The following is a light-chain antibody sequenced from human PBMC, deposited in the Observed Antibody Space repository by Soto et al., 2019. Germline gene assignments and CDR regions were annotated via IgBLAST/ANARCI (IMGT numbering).Light chain of an antibody. Sequence: IVMTQSPATLSVSPGERATLSCRASQTVSSDLAWYQQKPGQATRLLMYGASTRAAGVPARFSGSGSGTEFTLTISRLESEDFGVYFCQQYNHWPQYTFGQGTKVDIK. V-gene: IGKV3-15*01. CDR3: QQYNHWPQYT. J-gene: IGKJ2*01. CDR1: QTVSSD. CDR2: GAS.